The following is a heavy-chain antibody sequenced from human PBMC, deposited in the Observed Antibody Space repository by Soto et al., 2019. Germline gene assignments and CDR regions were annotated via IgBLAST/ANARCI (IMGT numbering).Heavy chain of an antibody. CDR3: ARDRLIDYGDLNGFDY. CDR1: GGTFSSYT. D-gene: IGHD4-17*01. J-gene: IGHJ4*02. V-gene: IGHV1-69*08. Sequence: QVQLVQSGAEVKKPGSSVKVSCKASGGTFSSYTISWVRQAPGQGLEWMGRIIPILGIANYAQKFQGRVTITAEKSTSTAYMELSSLRSEDTAVYYCARDRLIDYGDLNGFDYWGQGTLVTVSS. CDR2: IIPILGIA.